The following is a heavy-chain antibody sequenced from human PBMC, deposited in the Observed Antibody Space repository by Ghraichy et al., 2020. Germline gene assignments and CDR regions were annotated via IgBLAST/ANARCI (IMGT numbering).Heavy chain of an antibody. CDR2: IYYSGST. V-gene: IGHV4-39*01. Sequence: SETLSLTCTVSGGSISSSSYYWGWIRQPPGKGLEWIGSIYYSGSTYYNPSLKSRVTISVDTSKNQFSLKLSSVTAADTAVYYCATGRRLLSTPVYCYYYSMDDWGKGTTVTVS. D-gene: IGHD2-21*02. CDR3: ATGRRLLSTPVYCYYYSMDD. CDR1: GGSISSSSYY. J-gene: IGHJ6*03.